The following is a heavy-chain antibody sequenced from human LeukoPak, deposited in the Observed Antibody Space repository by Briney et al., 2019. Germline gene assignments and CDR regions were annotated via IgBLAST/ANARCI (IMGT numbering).Heavy chain of an antibody. CDR1: GYTFTSYG. V-gene: IGHV1-18*01. D-gene: IGHD1-14*01. CDR3: ARDSRRSFRNSGRPLDY. J-gene: IGHJ4*02. CDR2: ISAYNGNT. Sequence: GASVKASCKASGYTFTSYGISWVRQAPGQGLEWMGWISAYNGNTNYAQKLQGRVTMTTDTSTSTAYMELRSLRSDDTAVYYCARDSRRSFRNSGRPLDYWGQGTLVTVSS.